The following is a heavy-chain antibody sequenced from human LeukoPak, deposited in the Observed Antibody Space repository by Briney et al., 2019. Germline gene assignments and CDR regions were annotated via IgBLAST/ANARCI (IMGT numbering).Heavy chain of an antibody. CDR1: GYSFTAFY. J-gene: IGHJ3*02. Sequence: GASVKVSCKTSGYSFTAFYIHWVRQAPGQGLEWMGWINPDSGGTNYARKFQGGVTMTRDTSISTAYMELSRLRSDDTAVYYCARDGLGGSGAFDIWGQGTMVTVSS. D-gene: IGHD3-16*01. CDR2: INPDSGGT. CDR3: ARDGLGGSGAFDI. V-gene: IGHV1-2*02.